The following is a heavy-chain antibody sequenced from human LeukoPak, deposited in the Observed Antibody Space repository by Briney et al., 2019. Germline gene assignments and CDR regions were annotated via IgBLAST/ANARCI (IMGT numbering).Heavy chain of an antibody. V-gene: IGHV1-2*02. CDR1: GYTFTGYY. CDR2: INHNSGGT. Sequence: ASVKVSCKASGYTFTGYYMHWVRQAPGQGLEWMGWINHNSGGTNYAQKFQGRVTMTRDTSISTAYMELSRLRSDDTAVYYCARASDWWDRRFLEWLGSGSYYNPSHYYFDYWGQGTLVTVSS. D-gene: IGHD3-10*01. CDR3: ARASDWWDRRFLEWLGSGSYYNPSHYYFDY. J-gene: IGHJ4*02.